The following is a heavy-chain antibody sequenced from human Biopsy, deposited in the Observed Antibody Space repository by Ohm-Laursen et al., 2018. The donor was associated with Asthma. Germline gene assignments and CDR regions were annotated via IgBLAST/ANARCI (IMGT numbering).Heavy chain of an antibody. CDR1: GGYMRSGNYY. J-gene: IGHJ6*02. Sequence: SDTLSLTCCLSSGSGGYMRSGNYYWGWIRQPPGKGLEWIGSIYYRGTTYYNPSLESRVTVSADTSKNRFSLKLTSVTAADTAVYYCVRGSSSWHHGPFHYYYGLDVWGQGTTATVSS. CDR2: IYYRGTT. D-gene: IGHD6-13*01. CDR3: VRGSSSWHHGPFHYYYGLDV. V-gene: IGHV4-39*01.